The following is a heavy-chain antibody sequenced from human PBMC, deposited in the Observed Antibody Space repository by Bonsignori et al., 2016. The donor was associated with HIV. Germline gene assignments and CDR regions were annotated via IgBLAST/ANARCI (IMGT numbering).Heavy chain of an antibody. J-gene: IGHJ6*03. CDR3: ARTIIRGLNYYIDV. CDR2: IDWDDDT. V-gene: IGHV2-70*11. Sequence: WIRQPPGKALEWLARIDWDDDTYYNTFLRTGLTISKDPSKHQVVLTVSHMDFPDTATYFCARTIIRGLNYYIDVWGKGTTVTVSS. D-gene: IGHD3-10*01.